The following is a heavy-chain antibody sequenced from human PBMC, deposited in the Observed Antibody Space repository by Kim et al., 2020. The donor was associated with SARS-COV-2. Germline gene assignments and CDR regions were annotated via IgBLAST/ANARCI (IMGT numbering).Heavy chain of an antibody. J-gene: IGHJ3*02. D-gene: IGHD3-9*01. CDR2: IYYSGST. CDR1: GGSISSSSYY. V-gene: IGHV4-39*01. CDR3: ARQDILTGYYAFDI. Sequence: SETLSLTCTVSGGSISSSSYYWGWIRQPPGKGLEWIGSIYYSGSTYYNPSLKSRVTISVDTSKNQFSLKLSSVTAADTAVYYCARQDILTGYYAFDIWGQETMVTVSS.